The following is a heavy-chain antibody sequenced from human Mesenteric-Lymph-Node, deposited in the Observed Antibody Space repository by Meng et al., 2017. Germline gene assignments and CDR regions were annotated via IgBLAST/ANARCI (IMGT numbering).Heavy chain of an antibody. CDR3: ARRRAGAYFDY. Sequence: GESLKISCAASGFTFDDSGMSWVRQATGKGLEWVSAIGTAGDTYYPGSVKGQFTISRENAKNSLYLQMNSLRAGDTAVYYCARRRAGAYFDYWGQGTLVTVSS. CDR2: IGTAGDT. CDR1: GFTFDDSG. D-gene: IGHD1-26*01. V-gene: IGHV3-13*01. J-gene: IGHJ4*02.